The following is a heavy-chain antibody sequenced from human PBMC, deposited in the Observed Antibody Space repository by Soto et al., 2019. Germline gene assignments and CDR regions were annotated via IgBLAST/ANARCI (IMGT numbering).Heavy chain of an antibody. V-gene: IGHV3-74*01. CDR3: ARLETEKYYDSSGSFPTDY. D-gene: IGHD3-22*01. Sequence: PGGSLRLSCAASGFTFSSYWMHWVRQAPGKGLVWVSRINSDGSSTSYADSVKGRFTISRDNAKNTLYLQMNSLRAEDTAVYYCARLETEKYYDSSGSFPTDYWGQGTLVTVSS. CDR1: GFTFSSYW. CDR2: INSDGSST. J-gene: IGHJ4*02.